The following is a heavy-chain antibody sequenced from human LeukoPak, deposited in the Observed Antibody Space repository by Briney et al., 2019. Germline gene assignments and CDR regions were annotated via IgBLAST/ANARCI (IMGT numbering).Heavy chain of an antibody. CDR3: ARSPDFDSTYFDY. J-gene: IGHJ4*02. CDR1: GFTFSSYG. CDR2: IWYDGSNK. V-gene: IGHV3-33*01. D-gene: IGHD3-22*01. Sequence: GGSLRLSCAASGFTFSSYGMHWVRQAPGKGLEWVAVIWYDGSNKYYADSVKGRFTISRDNSKNTLYLQMNSLKTEDTAVYYCARSPDFDSTYFDYWGQGTLVTVSS.